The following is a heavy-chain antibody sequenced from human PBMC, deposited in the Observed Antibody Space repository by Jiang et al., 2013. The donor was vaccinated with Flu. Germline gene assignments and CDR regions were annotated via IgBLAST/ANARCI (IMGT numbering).Heavy chain of an antibody. D-gene: IGHD4-11*01. CDR3: ARDGDYSNYGAFDI. V-gene: IGHV4-30-2*01. J-gene: IGHJ3*02. Sequence: SLKSRVTISVDRSKNQFSLKLSSVTAADTAVYYCARDGDYSNYGAFDIWGQGTMVTVSS.